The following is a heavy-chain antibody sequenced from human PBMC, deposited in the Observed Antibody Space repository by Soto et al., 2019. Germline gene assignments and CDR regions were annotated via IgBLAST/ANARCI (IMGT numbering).Heavy chain of an antibody. CDR1: GGSISSSSYY. Sequence: QLQLQESGPGLVKPSETLSLTCTVSGGSISSSSYYWGWIRQPPGKGLEWIGSIYYSGSTYYNPSLKSRVTMSVDTSKNQFSLKLSSVTAADTALYYGARREASAYYYYGMDVWGQGTTVTVSS. CDR3: ARREASAYYYYGMDV. CDR2: IYYSGST. J-gene: IGHJ6*02. V-gene: IGHV4-39*01.